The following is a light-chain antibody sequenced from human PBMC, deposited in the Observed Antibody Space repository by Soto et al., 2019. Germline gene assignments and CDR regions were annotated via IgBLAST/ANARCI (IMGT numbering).Light chain of an antibody. CDR1: QSVSSN. V-gene: IGKV3-15*01. J-gene: IGKJ1*01. CDR3: QQNKDWPGT. Sequence: EIVMTQSPATLSVSPGEVATLSCRASQSVSSNLAWYQQKPGQAPRLLIYDASTRATGIPVRVSGSGSASEFILTSSSLQSEDFGVYYCQQNKDWPGTFGQGTKVEIK. CDR2: DAS.